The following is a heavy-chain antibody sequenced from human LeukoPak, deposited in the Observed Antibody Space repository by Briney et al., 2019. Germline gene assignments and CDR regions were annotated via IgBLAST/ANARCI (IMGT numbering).Heavy chain of an antibody. V-gene: IGHV4-59*01. D-gene: IGHD3-22*01. J-gene: IGHJ4*02. CDR1: GGSISSYY. CDR2: IYYSGST. Sequence: SETLSLTCTVSGGSISSYYWSWIRQPPGKGLEWIGYIYYSGSTNYNPSLKSRVTISVDTSKNQFSLKLSSVTAADTAVYYCARWGTYYDSSGYYFSFDYWGQGTPVTVSS. CDR3: ARWGTYYDSSGYYFSFDY.